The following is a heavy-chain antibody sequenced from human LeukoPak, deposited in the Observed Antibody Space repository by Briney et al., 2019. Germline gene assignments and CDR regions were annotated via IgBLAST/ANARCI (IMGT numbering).Heavy chain of an antibody. V-gene: IGHV3-48*03. CDR1: GFTFSSYE. J-gene: IGHJ6*03. D-gene: IGHD3-22*01. Sequence: GGSLRLSCAASGFTFSSYEMNWVRQAPGKGLEWVSYISSSGSTIYYADSVKGRFTISRDNAKNSLYLQMNSLRAEDTAVYYCARAPGYYDSSGYYFHYYYMDVWGKGTTVTVSS. CDR2: ISSSGSTI. CDR3: ARAPGYYDSSGYYFHYYYMDV.